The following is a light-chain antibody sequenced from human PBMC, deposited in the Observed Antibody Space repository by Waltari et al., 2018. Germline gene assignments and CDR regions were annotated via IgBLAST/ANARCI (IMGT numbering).Light chain of an antibody. CDR3: GADHGSGSNFVWV. CDR2: VGTGGIVG. CDR1: SGYSNYK. J-gene: IGLJ3*02. V-gene: IGLV9-49*01. Sequence: QPVLTQPPSASASLGASVTLTCTLSSGYSNYKVVRYQQRTGKGPRFVMRVGTGGIVGSKGDGIPDRFSVLGSGLNRYLTIKNIQEEDESDYHCGADHGSGSNFVWVFGGGTKLTVL.